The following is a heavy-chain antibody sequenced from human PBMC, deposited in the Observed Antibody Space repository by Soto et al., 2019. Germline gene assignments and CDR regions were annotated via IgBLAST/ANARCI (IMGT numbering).Heavy chain of an antibody. CDR1: GFTFSSYW. J-gene: IGHJ4*02. Sequence: EVQLLESGGGLVQPGGSLRLSCAASGFTFSSYWMHWVRQAPGKGLVWVSRINSDGSSTSYADSVKGRFTISRDNAKNTLYLQMNSLRAEDTAVYYCARGWFGELFGYYFDYWGQGTLVTVSS. D-gene: IGHD3-10*01. V-gene: IGHV3-74*01. CDR2: INSDGSST. CDR3: ARGWFGELFGYYFDY.